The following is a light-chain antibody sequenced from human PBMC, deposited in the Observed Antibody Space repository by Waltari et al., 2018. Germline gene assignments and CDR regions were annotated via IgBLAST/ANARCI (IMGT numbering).Light chain of an antibody. CDR3: QQSYTTSWT. V-gene: IGKV1-39*01. CDR2: ATS. Sequence: DIQMTQSPSSLSAFVGERVTITCRASESISSHLNWYQQKPGKAPKLLIYATSNLESGVPSRFSGSGSGTDFTLTVTSLQPEDFATYYCQQSYTTSWTFGQGTKVEI. J-gene: IGKJ1*01. CDR1: ESISSH.